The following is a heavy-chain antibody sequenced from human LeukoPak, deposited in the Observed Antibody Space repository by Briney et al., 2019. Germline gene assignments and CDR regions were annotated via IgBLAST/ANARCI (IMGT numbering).Heavy chain of an antibody. D-gene: IGHD3-10*01. J-gene: IGHJ6*04. V-gene: IGHV1-3*01. CDR2: INAGNGNT. CDR1: GYTFTSYA. Sequence: ASVKVSCKASGYTFTSYAMHWVRQAPGQRLEWMGWINAGNGNTKYSQKFQGRVTIARDTSASTAYMGLSSLRSEDTAVYYCARDLEVRGTMDVWGKGTTVTVSS. CDR3: ARDLEVRGTMDV.